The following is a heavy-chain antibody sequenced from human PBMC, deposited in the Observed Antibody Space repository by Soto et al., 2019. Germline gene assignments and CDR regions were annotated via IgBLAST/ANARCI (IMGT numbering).Heavy chain of an antibody. D-gene: IGHD1-7*01. CDR2: INPNSGGT. CDR1: GYTFTGYY. J-gene: IGHJ6*02. CDR3: ARVDNWNLHYYGMAV. Sequence: ASVKVSCKASGYTFTGYYMHWVRQAPGQGLEWMGWINPNSGGTNYAQKFQGWVTMTRDTSISTAYMELSRLRSDDTAVYYCARVDNWNLHYYGMAVWGQGTTVTVSS. V-gene: IGHV1-2*04.